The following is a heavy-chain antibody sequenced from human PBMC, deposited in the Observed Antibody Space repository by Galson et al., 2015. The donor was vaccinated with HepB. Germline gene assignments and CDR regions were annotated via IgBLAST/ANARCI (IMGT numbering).Heavy chain of an antibody. D-gene: IGHD6-13*01. J-gene: IGHJ4*02. CDR2: ISSTGGST. CDR1: GFTFSSYA. CDR3: VVSSSWYAPLHY. Sequence: SLRLSCAASGFTFSSYAMHWVRQAPGKGLEYVSAISSTGGSTYYADSVKGRFTISRDNSKNTLYLQMSSLRAEDTAVYYCVVSSSWYAPLHYWGQGTLVPVSS. V-gene: IGHV3-64D*06.